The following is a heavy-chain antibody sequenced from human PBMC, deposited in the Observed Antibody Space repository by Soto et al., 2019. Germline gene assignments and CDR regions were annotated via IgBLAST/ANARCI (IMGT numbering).Heavy chain of an antibody. CDR1: GGTFSRYA. J-gene: IGHJ6*02. CDR2: IIPISGTA. V-gene: IGHV1-69*01. D-gene: IGHD2-2*01. Sequence: QEQMAQTGAEVKKPGSWVKGSCKAAGGTFSRYAISWAGQAPGRGREWKGGIIPISGTANYAQKFQGRVTITADESTSTVSMELSSLRSEDTAVYFCARSQGSSTSLEIYYYYYYGMDVWGQGTTVTVSS. CDR3: ARSQGSSTSLEIYYYYYYGMDV.